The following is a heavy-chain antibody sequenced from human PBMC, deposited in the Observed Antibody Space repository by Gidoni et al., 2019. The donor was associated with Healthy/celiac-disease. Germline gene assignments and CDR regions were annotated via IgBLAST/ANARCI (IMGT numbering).Heavy chain of an antibody. CDR1: GLSFSDHS. D-gene: IGHD3-10*01. J-gene: IGHJ4*02. Sequence: EVQLVEAGGGLVQPGRSLRLPCTPSGLSFSDHSVGWFRQAPGKGLEWVGFVRNKTYGETTEYAASVKGRFTVSRDDSKNIAYLQMISLKTEDTAVYYCSKRGSTSDYFDYWGQGTLVTVSS. CDR2: VRNKTYGETT. CDR3: SKRGSTSDYFDY. V-gene: IGHV3-49*03.